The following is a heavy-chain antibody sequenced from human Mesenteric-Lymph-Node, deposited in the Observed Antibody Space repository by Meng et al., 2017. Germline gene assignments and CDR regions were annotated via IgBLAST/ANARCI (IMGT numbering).Heavy chain of an antibody. CDR2: INHSGST. D-gene: IGHD4/OR15-4a*01. CDR1: GGSFSGYY. J-gene: IGHJ3*02. V-gene: IGHV4-34*01. CDR3: ARSPPIIYGANYYGAFDI. Sequence: GSLRLSCAVYGGSFSGYYWSWIRQPPGKGLEWIGEINHSGSTNYNPSLKSRVTISVDTSKNQFSLKLSSVTAADTAVYYCARSPPIIYGANYYGAFDIWGHGTVVTVSS.